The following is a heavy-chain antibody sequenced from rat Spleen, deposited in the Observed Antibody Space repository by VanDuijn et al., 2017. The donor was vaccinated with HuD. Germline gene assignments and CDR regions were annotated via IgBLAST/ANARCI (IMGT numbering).Heavy chain of an antibody. D-gene: IGHD4-6*01. CDR3: TRGTYFRH. Sequence: EVQLVESGGGLVQPGRSMKLSCAPSGFTFSNYGMAWVRQAPTKGLEWVASIKYEDFTPYYGESVMGRFTISRDDGESTLYLQMNNLRSEDTATYYCTRGTYFRHWGQGVMVTVCS. V-gene: IGHV5-22*01. CDR1: GFTFSNYG. CDR2: IKYEDFTP. J-gene: IGHJ2*01.